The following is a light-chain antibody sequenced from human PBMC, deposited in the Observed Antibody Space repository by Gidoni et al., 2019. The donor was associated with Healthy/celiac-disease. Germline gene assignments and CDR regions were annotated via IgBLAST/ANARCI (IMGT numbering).Light chain of an antibody. CDR3: QQSYSTLWT. J-gene: IGKJ1*01. Sequence: DIQMTQYPSSLSASVGDRVTITCRASQSISSYFNWYQQKPGKAPKLLIYAASSLQSGVPSRFSGSGSGTDFTLTISSLQPEDFATYYCQQSYSTLWTFGQGTKVEIK. V-gene: IGKV1-39*01. CDR1: QSISSY. CDR2: AAS.